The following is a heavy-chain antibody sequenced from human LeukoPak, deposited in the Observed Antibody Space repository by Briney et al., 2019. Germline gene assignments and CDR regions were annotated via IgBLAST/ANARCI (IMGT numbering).Heavy chain of an antibody. Sequence: PGGSLRLSCAASGFTFSSYSMNWVRQAPGKGLEWVSYISSSSSTIYYADSVKGRFTISRDNAKNSLYLQMNSLRAEDTAVYYCAREFSHRTFDYWGQGTLVTVSS. CDR2: ISSSSSTI. CDR3: AREFSHRTFDY. J-gene: IGHJ4*02. V-gene: IGHV3-48*01. CDR1: GFTFSSYS.